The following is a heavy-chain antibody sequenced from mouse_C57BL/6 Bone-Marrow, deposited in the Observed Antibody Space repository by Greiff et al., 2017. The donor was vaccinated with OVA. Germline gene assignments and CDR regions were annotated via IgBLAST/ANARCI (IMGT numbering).Heavy chain of an antibody. Sequence: QVQLQQSGAELVRPGTSVKMSCKASGYTFTNYWIGWAKQRPGHGLEWIGDIYPGGGYTNYNEKFKSKATLTVDTSSSTAYMQLSSLTSEDSAVYYCARWQYWYFDVWGTGTTVTVSS. J-gene: IGHJ1*03. CDR3: ARWQYWYFDV. V-gene: IGHV1-63*01. CDR2: IYPGGGYT. CDR1: GYTFTNYW.